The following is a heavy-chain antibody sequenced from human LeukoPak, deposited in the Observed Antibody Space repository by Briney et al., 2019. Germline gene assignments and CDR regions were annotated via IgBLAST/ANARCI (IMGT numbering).Heavy chain of an antibody. CDR2: IYYSGST. CDR3: ARDDYYDSSGYYGIDY. CDR1: GGSISSSSYY. Sequence: SETLSLTCTVSGGSISSSSYYWGWIRQPPGKGLEWIGSIYYSGSTYYHPSLKSRVTISVDTSKNQFSLKLSSVTAADTAVYYCARDDYYDSSGYYGIDYWGQGTLVTVSS. J-gene: IGHJ4*02. V-gene: IGHV4-39*02. D-gene: IGHD3-22*01.